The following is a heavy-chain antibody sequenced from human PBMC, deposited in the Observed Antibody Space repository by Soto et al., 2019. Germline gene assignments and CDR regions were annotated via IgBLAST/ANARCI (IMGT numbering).Heavy chain of an antibody. D-gene: IGHD4-17*01. CDR1: GFTFSSYA. V-gene: IGHV3-30-3*01. J-gene: IGHJ4*02. CDR3: ARDGLDRYGPFDY. CDR2: ISYDGSNK. Sequence: RGSLRLSCAASGFTFSSYAMHWVRQAPGKGLEWVAVISYDGSNKYYADSVKGRFTISRDNSKNTLYLQMNSLRAEDTAVYYCARDGLDRYGPFDYWGQGTLVTVSS.